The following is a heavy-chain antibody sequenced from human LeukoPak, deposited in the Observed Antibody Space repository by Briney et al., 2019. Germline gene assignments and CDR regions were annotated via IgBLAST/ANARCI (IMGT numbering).Heavy chain of an antibody. CDR1: GYTFTSYG. V-gene: IGHV1-18*01. J-gene: IGHJ3*02. CDR3: ARDRDTGNYLTFDAFDI. Sequence: ASVKVSCKASGYTFTSYGVNWVRQAPGQGLEWMGWISAYNGNTNYAQKLQGRVTMTTDTSTNTAYMELRSLRSDDTAVYYCARDRDTGNYLTFDAFDIWGQGTMVTVSS. D-gene: IGHD1-26*01. CDR2: ISAYNGNT.